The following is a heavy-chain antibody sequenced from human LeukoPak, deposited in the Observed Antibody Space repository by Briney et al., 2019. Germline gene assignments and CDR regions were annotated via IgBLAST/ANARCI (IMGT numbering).Heavy chain of an antibody. D-gene: IGHD2/OR15-2a*01. CDR3: AKAQFTSYYFDY. J-gene: IGHJ4*02. Sequence: GGSLRLSCAASGFTFDDYAMHWVRQAPGKGLEWVSGISWNSGSIGYADSVKGRFTISRDNAKNSLYLQMNSLRAEDTALYCCAKAQFTSYYFDYWGQGTLVTVSS. V-gene: IGHV3-9*01. CDR2: ISWNSGSI. CDR1: GFTFDDYA.